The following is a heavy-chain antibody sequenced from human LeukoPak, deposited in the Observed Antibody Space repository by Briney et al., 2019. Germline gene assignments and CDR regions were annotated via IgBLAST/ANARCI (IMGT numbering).Heavy chain of an antibody. D-gene: IGHD3-3*01. Sequence: ASVKVSCEASGYTFTSYYMHWVRQAPGQGLGWMGIINPSGGSTSYAQKFQGRVTMTRDTSTSTVYMELSSLRSEDTAVYYCARADYDFWSGYLFFDYWGQGTLVTVSS. J-gene: IGHJ4*02. V-gene: IGHV1-46*03. CDR3: ARADYDFWSGYLFFDY. CDR1: GYTFTSYY. CDR2: INPSGGST.